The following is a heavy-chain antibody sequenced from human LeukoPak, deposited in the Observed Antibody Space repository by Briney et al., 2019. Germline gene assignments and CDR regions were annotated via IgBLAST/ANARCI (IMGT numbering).Heavy chain of an antibody. J-gene: IGHJ4*02. V-gene: IGHV3-48*03. Sequence: PGGSLRLSCAASGFTFSSYEMNWVRQAPGKGLEWVSYISSSGSTIYYADSVKGRFTISRDNSKNTLYLQMNSLRAEDTAVYYCAKDVSGYDFSSPASIFDYWGQGTLVTVSS. CDR2: ISSSGSTI. CDR1: GFTFSSYE. D-gene: IGHD5-12*01. CDR3: AKDVSGYDFSSPASIFDY.